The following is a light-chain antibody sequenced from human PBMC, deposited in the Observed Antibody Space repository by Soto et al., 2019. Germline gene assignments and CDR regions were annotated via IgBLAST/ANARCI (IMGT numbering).Light chain of an antibody. Sequence: EIVLTQSPATLSLSPGQRATLSCRASQSVSTYFAWYQQKHGQAPRLLFYDASARATGIPARFSGSGSGTDLTLPISRLEPEDFAVYYCQQRCNGPPPWTFGQGTKVEIK. CDR1: QSVSTY. CDR3: QQRCNGPPPWT. CDR2: DAS. V-gene: IGKV3-11*01. J-gene: IGKJ1*01.